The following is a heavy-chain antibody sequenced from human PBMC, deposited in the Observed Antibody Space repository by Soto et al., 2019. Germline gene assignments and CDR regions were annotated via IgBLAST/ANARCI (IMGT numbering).Heavy chain of an antibody. Sequence: EVQVLESGGGLVQPGGSLKLSCAASGFTFSTFAMSWVRQAPGKGLEWVSSVSGSGETTYYADSVKGRLTISRDNSKNTLWLQMNSLRAEDTAVYYCAKDSNFYGSGSYYVSWGHGTLVTVSS. D-gene: IGHD3-10*01. CDR1: GFTFSTFA. CDR3: AKDSNFYGSGSYYVS. CDR2: VSGSGETT. V-gene: IGHV3-23*01. J-gene: IGHJ5*01.